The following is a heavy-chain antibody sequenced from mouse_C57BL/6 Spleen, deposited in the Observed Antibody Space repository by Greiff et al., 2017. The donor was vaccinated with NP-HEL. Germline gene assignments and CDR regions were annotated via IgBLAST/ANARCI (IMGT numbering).Heavy chain of an antibody. V-gene: IGHV1-61*01. CDR2: IYPSDSET. D-gene: IGHD1-1*01. J-gene: IGHJ4*01. CDR1: GYTFTSYW. Sequence: QVQLQQPGAELVRPGSSVKLSCKASGYTFTSYWMDWVKQRPGQGLEWIGNIYPSDSETHYNQKFKDKATLTVDKSSSTAYMQLSSLTSEDSAVYYCARKGFVGYGSRDYAMDYWGQGTSVTVSS. CDR3: ARKGFVGYGSRDYAMDY.